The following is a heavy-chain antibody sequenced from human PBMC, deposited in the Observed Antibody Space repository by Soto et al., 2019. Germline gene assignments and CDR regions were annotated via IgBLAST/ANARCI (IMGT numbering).Heavy chain of an antibody. D-gene: IGHD4-4*01. CDR2: ISSTGNTI. CDR1: GFTFSRFS. CDR3: ARDKDYSIDY. J-gene: IGHJ4*02. V-gene: IGHV3-48*02. Sequence: EVQLVESGGGLVQPGGSLRLSCAASGFTFSRFSLNWVRQAPGKGLEGVSYISSTGNTIYYADSVKGRFTISRDLAKNSRYLQMNNLRDEDTAVYYCARDKDYSIDYWGQGTLVTVSS.